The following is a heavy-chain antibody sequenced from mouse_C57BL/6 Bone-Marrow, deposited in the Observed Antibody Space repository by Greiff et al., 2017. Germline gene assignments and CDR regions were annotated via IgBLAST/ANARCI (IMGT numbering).Heavy chain of an antibody. J-gene: IGHJ4*01. V-gene: IGHV5-6*01. CDR1: GFTFSSYG. CDR2: ISSGGSYT. Sequence: EVQLVESGGDLVKPGGSLKLSCAASGFTFSSYGMSWVRQTPDKRLEWVATISSGGSYTYYPDSVKGRFTISRDNAKNTLYLQMSSLKSEDTAMYYCARGLYYAMDYWGQGTSVTVSS. CDR3: ARGLYYAMDY.